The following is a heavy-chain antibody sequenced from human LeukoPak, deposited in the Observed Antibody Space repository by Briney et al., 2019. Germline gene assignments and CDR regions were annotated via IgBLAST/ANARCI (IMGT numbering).Heavy chain of an antibody. V-gene: IGHV4-34*01. D-gene: IGHD3-10*01. Sequence: SETLSLTCAVYGGSFSGYYWSWIRQPPGKGLEWIGEINHSGSTNYNPSLKSRVTISVDTSKNQFSLKLSSVTAADTAVYYCAQLWFGELWDEEYFQHWGQGTLVTVSS. CDR2: INHSGST. CDR1: GGSFSGYY. CDR3: AQLWFGELWDEEYFQH. J-gene: IGHJ1*01.